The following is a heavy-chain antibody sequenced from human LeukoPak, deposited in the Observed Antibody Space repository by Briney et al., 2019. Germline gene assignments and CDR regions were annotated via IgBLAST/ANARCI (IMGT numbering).Heavy chain of an antibody. CDR2: INPNSGGT. J-gene: IGHJ4*02. D-gene: IGHD5/OR15-5a*01. Sequence: ASVKVSCKASGYTFTGYYMHWVRQAPGQGLEWMGWINPNSGGTNYAQKFQGRVTMTSDTSISTAYMELSSLRSDDTAVYYCATARDRNSVYSSLDYWGQGTLVTVSS. V-gene: IGHV1-2*02. CDR3: ATARDRNSVYSSLDY. CDR1: GYTFTGYY.